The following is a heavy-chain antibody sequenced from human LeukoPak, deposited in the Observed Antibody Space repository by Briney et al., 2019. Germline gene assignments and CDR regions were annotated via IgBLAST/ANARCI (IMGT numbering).Heavy chain of an antibody. CDR1: GYTFTDYY. CDR3: AISAWGQLSWFDP. CDR2: INPNSGGT. Sequence: GASVRVSCKASGYTFTDYYTDWVRQAPGQGLEWMGWINPNSGGTNFAQKFQGRVTMTRDTSISTVYMDLSSLRSDDTAVYYCAISAWGQLSWFDPWGQGTLVTVSS. D-gene: IGHD3-16*01. V-gene: IGHV1-2*02. J-gene: IGHJ5*02.